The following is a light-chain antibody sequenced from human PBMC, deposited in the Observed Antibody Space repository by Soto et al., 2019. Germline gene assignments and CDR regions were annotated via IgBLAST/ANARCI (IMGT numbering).Light chain of an antibody. V-gene: IGKV1-5*03. CDR1: QSISSW. Sequence: DIQMTQSPSTLSASVGDRVTITCVASQSISSWLAWYQQKPGKAPKLLIYKASTLKSGVPSRFSGSGSGTEFTLTISSLQPDDFATYYCKQSRSFPLTFGGGTKVDIK. J-gene: IGKJ4*01. CDR3: KQSRSFPLT. CDR2: KAS.